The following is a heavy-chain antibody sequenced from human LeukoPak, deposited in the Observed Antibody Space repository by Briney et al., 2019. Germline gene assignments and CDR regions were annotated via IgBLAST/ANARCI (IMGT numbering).Heavy chain of an antibody. CDR3: AREDTGLFDY. Sequence: SETLSLTCTVSGGSISSYYWSWIRQPPGKGLEWIGYIYYSGSTNYNPSLKSRVTISVDTSKNQFSLKLSSVTAADTAVYYCAREDTGLFDYWGQGTLVTVSS. J-gene: IGHJ4*02. V-gene: IGHV4-59*12. CDR2: IYYSGST. CDR1: GGSISSYY.